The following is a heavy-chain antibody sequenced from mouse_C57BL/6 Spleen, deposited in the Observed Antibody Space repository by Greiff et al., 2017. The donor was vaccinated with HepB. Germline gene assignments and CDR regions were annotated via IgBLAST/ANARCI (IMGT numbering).Heavy chain of an antibody. CDR3: ATYGNYGGYAMDY. CDR2: ISSGSSTT. D-gene: IGHD2-1*01. Sequence: EVMLVESGGGLVKPGGSLKLSCAASGFTFSDYGMHWVRQAPEKGLEWVAYISSGSSTTYYADTVKGRFTISRDNAKNTLFLQMTSLRSEDTAMYYCATYGNYGGYAMDYWGQGTSVTVSS. J-gene: IGHJ4*01. CDR1: GFTFSDYG. V-gene: IGHV5-17*01.